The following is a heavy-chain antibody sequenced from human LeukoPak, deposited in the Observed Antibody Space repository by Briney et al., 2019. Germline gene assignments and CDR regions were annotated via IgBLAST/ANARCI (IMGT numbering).Heavy chain of an antibody. V-gene: IGHV3-7*01. CDR3: ARERMYSGSGSTYPYYDY. CDR2: IKPDGSEK. Sequence: AGGSLRLSCAASGFTFKNYAMSWVRQSPGKGLEWVANIKPDGSEKYFMDSVKGRFTISRDNAKNALYLEMNSLRAEDTAEYFCARERMYSGSGSTYPYYDYWGQGTLVTVSS. D-gene: IGHD3-10*01. J-gene: IGHJ4*02. CDR1: GFTFKNYA.